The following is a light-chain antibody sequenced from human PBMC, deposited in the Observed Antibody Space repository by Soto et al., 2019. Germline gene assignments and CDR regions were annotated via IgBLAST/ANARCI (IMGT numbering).Light chain of an antibody. Sequence: DIQMTQSPSSVSASIGDTVTITCRASQAISTLLAWYQQKPGKAPKLLIYGASTLESGVPSRFSGRGSGTDFTLTISSLQPEDFATYFCQQAESFTRSFGRGTKVEIK. CDR3: QQAESFTRS. V-gene: IGKV1D-12*01. CDR1: QAISTL. CDR2: GAS. J-gene: IGKJ4*01.